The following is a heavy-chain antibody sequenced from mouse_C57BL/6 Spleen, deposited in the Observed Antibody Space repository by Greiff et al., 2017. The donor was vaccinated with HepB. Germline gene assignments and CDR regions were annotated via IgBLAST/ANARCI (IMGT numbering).Heavy chain of an antibody. J-gene: IGHJ4*01. D-gene: IGHD1-1*01. CDR2: IRSKSNNYAT. Sequence: EVKLMESGGGLVQPKGSLKLSCAASGFSFNTYAMNWVRQAPGKGLEWVARIRSKSNNYATYYADSVKDRFTISRDDSESMLYLQMNNVKTEDTAMYYCERHDYGSSCDYAMDYWGQGTSVTVSS. CDR1: GFSFNTYA. CDR3: ERHDYGSSCDYAMDY. V-gene: IGHV10-1*01.